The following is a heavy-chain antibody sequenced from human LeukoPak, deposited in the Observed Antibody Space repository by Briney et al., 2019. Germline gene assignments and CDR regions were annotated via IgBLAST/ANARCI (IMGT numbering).Heavy chain of an antibody. CDR1: GGSIGDDY. CDR2: IHTGGTT. Sequence: PSETLSLTCTVSGGSIGDDYFAWLRQPAGKGLEGIGRIHTGGTTNYNPSLMSRVTLSIDTSKKQISLRLTSVTAADTALYYCARDNGSGYTYGYEHYYYYIDVWGKGTTVTVSS. J-gene: IGHJ6*03. CDR3: ARDNGSGYTYGYEHYYYYIDV. D-gene: IGHD5-18*01. V-gene: IGHV4-4*07.